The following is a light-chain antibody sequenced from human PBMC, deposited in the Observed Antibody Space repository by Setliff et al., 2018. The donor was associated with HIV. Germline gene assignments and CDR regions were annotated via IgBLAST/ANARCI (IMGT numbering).Light chain of an antibody. J-gene: IGLJ1*01. CDR3: TSYTTGSTLYV. CDR2: QVN. V-gene: IGLV2-14*01. CDR1: SNDVGRYDY. Sequence: LTQPASVSGSPGQSITISCTGTSNDVGRYDYISWYQQHPGKAPKLMIFQVNNRPSVVSNRFSGSKSGNTASLTISGLQAEDDADYYCTSYTTGSTLYVFGTGTKVTVL.